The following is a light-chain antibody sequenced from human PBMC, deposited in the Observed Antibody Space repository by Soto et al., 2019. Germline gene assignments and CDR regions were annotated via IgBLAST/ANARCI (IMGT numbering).Light chain of an antibody. J-gene: IGLJ2*01. V-gene: IGLV1-44*01. CDR1: GSSIGTNT. CDR3: AAWDGSLNNVL. Sequence: QSVLTQPPSASGTPGQRVTISCSGIGSSIGTNTVNWYRQLPGTAPKLLIYGDNQRPSGVPDRFSASKSGTSASLAISGLQSEDEADYYCAAWDGSLNNVLFGGGTKLTVL. CDR2: GDN.